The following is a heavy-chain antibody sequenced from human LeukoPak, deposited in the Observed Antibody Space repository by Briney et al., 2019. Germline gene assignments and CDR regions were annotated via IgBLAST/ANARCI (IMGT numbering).Heavy chain of an antibody. Sequence: SETLSLTCAVYGGSFSGYYWSWIRQPPGKGLEWIGETNHSGSTNYNPSLKSRVTISVDTSKNQFSLKLSSVTAADTAVYYCARGRGSGWYVGWGQGTLVTVSS. V-gene: IGHV4-34*01. J-gene: IGHJ4*02. D-gene: IGHD6-19*01. CDR2: TNHSGST. CDR3: ARGRGSGWYVG. CDR1: GGSFSGYY.